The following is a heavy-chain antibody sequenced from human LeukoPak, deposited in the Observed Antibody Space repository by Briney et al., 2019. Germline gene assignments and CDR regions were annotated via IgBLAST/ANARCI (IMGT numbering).Heavy chain of an antibody. D-gene: IGHD3-10*01. Sequence: GGSLRLSCAASGFTFTSYSMNWVRLAPGKGLEWVSCISSRSNYIYYADSVKGRFTISRDNSKKTLYLQLNSLRAEDTAVYYCARYYGSGRGYYGMDVWGQGTTVTVSS. CDR1: GFTFTSYS. CDR2: ISSRSNYI. CDR3: ARYYGSGRGYYGMDV. V-gene: IGHV3-21*01. J-gene: IGHJ6*02.